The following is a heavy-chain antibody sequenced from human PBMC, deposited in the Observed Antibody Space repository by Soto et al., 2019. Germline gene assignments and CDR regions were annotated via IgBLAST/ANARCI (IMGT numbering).Heavy chain of an antibody. D-gene: IGHD3-9*01. CDR2: IYPGGSDT. CDR1: GYSFTSYW. CDR3: ARGNYDILTGYHSRGMDL. V-gene: IGHV5-51*01. Sequence: GESLKISCKGSGYSFTSYWIGWVRQMPGKGLEWMGIIYPGGSDTRYSPSFQGQVTISAAKSISTAYLRWSSLKASDTAMYYCARGNYDILTGYHSRGMDLWAQGSSVTVSS. J-gene: IGHJ6*02.